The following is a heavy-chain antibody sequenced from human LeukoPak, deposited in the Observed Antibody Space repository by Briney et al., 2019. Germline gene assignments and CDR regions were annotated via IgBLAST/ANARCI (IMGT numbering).Heavy chain of an antibody. D-gene: IGHD4-17*01. Sequence: GGSLRLSCAASRFTFSSYAMSWVRQAPGKGLEWVSAISGSGGSTYYADSVKGRFTISRDNSKNTLYLQMNSLRAEDTAIYYCAKDPNGDYIGTFEIWGHGTRVTVSS. CDR1: RFTFSSYA. V-gene: IGHV3-23*01. CDR2: ISGSGGST. J-gene: IGHJ3*02. CDR3: AKDPNGDYIGTFEI.